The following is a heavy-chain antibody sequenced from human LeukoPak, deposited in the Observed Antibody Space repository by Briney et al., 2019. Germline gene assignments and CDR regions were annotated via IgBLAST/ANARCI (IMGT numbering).Heavy chain of an antibody. V-gene: IGHV4-38-2*02. Sequence: SETLSLTCTVSGFSISSGYYWGWIRQPPGKGLEWFGSIYHSGSTYYTPSLKSRVTISVDTSKNQFSLKLSSVTAADTAVYYCARVAVGVVVVPAAIVYYFDYWGQGTLVTVSS. CDR3: ARVAVGVVVVPAAIVYYFDY. D-gene: IGHD2-2*02. J-gene: IGHJ4*02. CDR1: GFSISSGYY. CDR2: IYHSGST.